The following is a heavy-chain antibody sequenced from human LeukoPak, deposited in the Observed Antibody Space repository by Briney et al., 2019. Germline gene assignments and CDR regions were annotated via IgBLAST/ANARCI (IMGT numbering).Heavy chain of an antibody. V-gene: IGHV3-23*01. CDR1: GFNFSRNG. Sequence: PGGSLRLSCAASGFNFSRNGMSWVRQAPGKGLEWVSAISGSDGSTYYADSVKGRFTISRDNSKSTLYLQMNSLRAEDTAVYYCAKVEVFGVIGAFDIWGQGTMVTVSS. D-gene: IGHD3-3*01. CDR3: AKVEVFGVIGAFDI. J-gene: IGHJ3*02. CDR2: ISGSDGST.